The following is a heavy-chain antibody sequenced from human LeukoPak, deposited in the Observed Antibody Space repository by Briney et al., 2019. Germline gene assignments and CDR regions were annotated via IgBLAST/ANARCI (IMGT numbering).Heavy chain of an antibody. J-gene: IGHJ5*02. CDR1: GYTFTSYG. CDR2: ISAYNGNT. CDR3: ARDHSLGYCSGGSCYSGWFDP. V-gene: IGHV1-18*01. D-gene: IGHD2-15*01. Sequence: ASVKVSCKASGYTFTSYGISWVRQAPGQGLEWMGWISAYNGNTNYAQKLQGRVTVTTDTSTSTAYMELRSLRSDDTAVYYCARDHSLGYCSGGSCYSGWFDPWGQGTLVTVSS.